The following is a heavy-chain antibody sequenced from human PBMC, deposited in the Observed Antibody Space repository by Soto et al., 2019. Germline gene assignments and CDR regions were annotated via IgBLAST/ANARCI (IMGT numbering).Heavy chain of an antibody. Sequence: PGGSLRLSCAASGFSFTSHGMHWVRQAPGKGLEWVAVISFDGSYSNYIDSVKGRFTISRDDSKNTLYLQMNSLRAEDTALYYCARATGDYFDFWGQGTLVTVSS. V-gene: IGHV3-30*03. J-gene: IGHJ4*02. CDR3: ARATGDYFDF. CDR2: ISFDGSYS. CDR1: GFSFTSHG. D-gene: IGHD5-12*01.